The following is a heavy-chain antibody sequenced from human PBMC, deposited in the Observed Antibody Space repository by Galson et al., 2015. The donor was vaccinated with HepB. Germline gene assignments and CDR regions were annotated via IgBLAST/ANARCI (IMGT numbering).Heavy chain of an antibody. D-gene: IGHD3-22*01. CDR1: GFTFSSYA. CDR3: AKDYYDSSGYPDPLFDY. J-gene: IGHJ4*02. Sequence: SLRLSCAASGFTFSSYAMSWVRQAPGKGLEWVSAISGSGGSTYYADSVKGRFTISRDNSKNTLYLQMNSLRAEDTAVYYCAKDYYDSSGYPDPLFDYWGQGTLVTVSS. CDR2: ISGSGGST. V-gene: IGHV3-23*01.